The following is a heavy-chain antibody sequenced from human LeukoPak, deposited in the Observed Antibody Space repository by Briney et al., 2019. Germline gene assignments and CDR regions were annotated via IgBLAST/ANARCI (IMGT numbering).Heavy chain of an antibody. CDR2: ISYDGSNK. CDR3: ARDYIVPYYYYGMDV. Sequence: PGRSLRLSCAASGFTFSSYAMHWVRQAPGKGLEWVAVISYDGSNKYYADSVKGRFTISRDISKNTLYLQMNSLRAEDTAVCYCARDYIVPYYYYGMDVWGQGTTVTVSS. V-gene: IGHV3-30-3*01. D-gene: IGHD2-15*01. CDR1: GFTFSSYA. J-gene: IGHJ6*02.